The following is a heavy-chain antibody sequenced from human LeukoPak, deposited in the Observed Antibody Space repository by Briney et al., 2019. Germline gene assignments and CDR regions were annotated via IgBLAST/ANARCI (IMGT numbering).Heavy chain of an antibody. J-gene: IGHJ4*02. CDR2: IYKDGKI. CDR1: GFTVSSTY. CDR3: ASRHCSGGDCYFAGADPFDH. V-gene: IGHV3-53*01. D-gene: IGHD2-21*01. Sequence: HPGGSLRLSCAASGFTVSSTYMSWVRQAPGKGLEWVSVIYKDGKIYYIDSVKGRFTISRDTSKNTLYLQMNSLRVEDTAVHYCASRHCSGGDCYFAGADPFDHWGQGTLVTVSS.